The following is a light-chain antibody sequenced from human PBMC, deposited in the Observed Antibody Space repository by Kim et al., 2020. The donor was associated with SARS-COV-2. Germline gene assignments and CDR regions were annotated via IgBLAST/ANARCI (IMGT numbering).Light chain of an antibody. CDR1: STKVGSQG. CDR3: SAWDNSLTAGV. CDR2: RND. J-gene: IGLJ3*02. V-gene: IGLV10-54*04. Sequence: QGATIACTGSSTKVGSQGAAWLQHRQGKPPKVVSCRNDGRPSGISERFSASRSGDTASLTITGLQPEDEADYYCSAWDNSLTAGVFGGGTKVTVL.